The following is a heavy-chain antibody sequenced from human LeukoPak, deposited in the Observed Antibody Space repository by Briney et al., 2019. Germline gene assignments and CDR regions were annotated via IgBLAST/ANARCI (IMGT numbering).Heavy chain of an antibody. J-gene: IGHJ4*02. D-gene: IGHD5-12*01. CDR3: ATDSRVATIPRY. CDR2: VVVGSGNT. V-gene: IGHV1-58*02. CDR1: GFTFTSSA. Sequence: SVKVSCKASGFTFTSSAMQWVRQARGQRLEWIGWVVVGSGNTNYAQKFQERVTITRDMSTSTAYMELSSLRSEDTAVYYCATDSRVATIPRYWGQGTLVTVSS.